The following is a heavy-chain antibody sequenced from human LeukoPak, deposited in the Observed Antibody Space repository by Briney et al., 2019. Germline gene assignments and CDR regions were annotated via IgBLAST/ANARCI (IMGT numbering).Heavy chain of an antibody. CDR3: AKDLVGTTVTTWVY. Sequence: GRSLRLSCAASGXTFSNYVMHWVRQGPGKGLDWVAVISYDGSDKYYADSVKGRFTISRDSSKNTLYLQMNNLRAEDTAVYYCAKDLVGTTVTTWVYWGQGTLVTVSS. V-gene: IGHV3-30*18. D-gene: IGHD4-17*01. CDR2: ISYDGSDK. J-gene: IGHJ4*02. CDR1: GXTFSNYV.